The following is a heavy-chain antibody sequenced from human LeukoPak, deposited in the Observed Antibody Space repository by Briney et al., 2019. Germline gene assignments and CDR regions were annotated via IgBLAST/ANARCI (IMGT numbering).Heavy chain of an antibody. D-gene: IGHD7-27*01. CDR3: ATVSELGFDAFDI. CDR2: FDSEDGET. J-gene: IGHJ3*02. CDR1: GYTLTELS. Sequence: ASVKVSCKVSGYTLTELSMHWVRQAPGKGLEWMGGFDSEDGETIYAQKFQGRVTMTEDTSTDTAYMELSSLRSEDTAVYYCATVSELGFDAFDIWGQGTMVTVSS. V-gene: IGHV1-24*01.